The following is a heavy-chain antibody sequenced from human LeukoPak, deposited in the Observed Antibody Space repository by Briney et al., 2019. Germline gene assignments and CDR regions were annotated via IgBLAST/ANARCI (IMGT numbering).Heavy chain of an antibody. Sequence: PSETLSLTCTVSGGSISSYYWCWIRQPPGKGLEWIGYIYYSGSTNYNPSLKSRVTISVDTSKNQFSLKLSSVTAADTAVYYRARGAVYGGNSFYFDYWGQGTLVTVSS. D-gene: IGHD4-23*01. CDR2: IYYSGST. CDR1: GGSISSYY. CDR3: ARGAVYGGNSFYFDY. J-gene: IGHJ4*02. V-gene: IGHV4-59*12.